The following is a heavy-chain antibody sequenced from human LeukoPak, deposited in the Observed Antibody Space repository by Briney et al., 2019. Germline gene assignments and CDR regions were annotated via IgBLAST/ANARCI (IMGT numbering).Heavy chain of an antibody. Sequence: PGGSLRLSCAASGFTFSSYSMNWVRQAPGKGLEWVSSISSSSSYIYYADSVKGRFTISRDNAKNSLYLQMNNLRAEDTAVYYCAKDLEDTVGVLGAGYYAMDVWGQGTTVTVSS. D-gene: IGHD5-12*01. CDR1: GFTFSSYS. CDR3: AKDLEDTVGVLGAGYYAMDV. V-gene: IGHV3-21*01. CDR2: ISSSSSYI. J-gene: IGHJ6*02.